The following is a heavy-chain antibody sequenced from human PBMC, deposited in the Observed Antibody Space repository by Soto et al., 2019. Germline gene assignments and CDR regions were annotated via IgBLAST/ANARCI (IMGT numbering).Heavy chain of an antibody. CDR3: ARDIGAGAY. V-gene: IGHV1-3*01. J-gene: IGHJ4*02. CDR2: INAGNGNT. CDR1: GYTFTSYA. Sequence: QVQLVQSGAEVKKPGASVKVSCKASGYTFTSYAMHWVRQAPGQRLKWMGWINAGNGNTKYSQKFQGRVTITRDTSANTAYMQLSRPISEDTAVSDCARDIGAGAYWGQGTLITASS. D-gene: IGHD6-25*01.